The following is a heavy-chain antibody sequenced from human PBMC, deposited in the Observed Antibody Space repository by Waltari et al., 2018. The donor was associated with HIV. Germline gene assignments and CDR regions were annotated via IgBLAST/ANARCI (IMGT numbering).Heavy chain of an antibody. Sequence: EVHLVESGGAVVQRGGSLRLSCAASGFDFGDYGMHWVRHAPGKGLEWVSLISWDGTSTYYADSVKGRFTISKDNNKNSLFLQMNNLRAEDTAFHYCAKAHSSGWTGIDYWGQGTLVTVSS. CDR2: ISWDGTST. J-gene: IGHJ4*02. CDR1: GFDFGDYG. CDR3: AKAHSSGWTGIDY. V-gene: IGHV3-43D*04. D-gene: IGHD6-25*01.